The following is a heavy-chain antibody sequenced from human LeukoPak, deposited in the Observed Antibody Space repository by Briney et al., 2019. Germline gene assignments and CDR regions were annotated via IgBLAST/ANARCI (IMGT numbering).Heavy chain of an antibody. J-gene: IGHJ4*02. D-gene: IGHD3-22*01. Sequence: GGSLRLSCAASGFTFSSYSMNWVRQAPGKGLEWVSYISSSSSTIYYADPVKGRFTISRDNAKNSLYLQMNSLRDEDTAVYYCASFASSDSSGYGNDYWGQGTLVTVSS. V-gene: IGHV3-48*02. CDR2: ISSSSSTI. CDR1: GFTFSSYS. CDR3: ASFASSDSSGYGNDY.